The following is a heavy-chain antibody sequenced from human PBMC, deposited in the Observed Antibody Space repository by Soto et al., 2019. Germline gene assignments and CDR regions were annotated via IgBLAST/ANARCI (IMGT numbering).Heavy chain of an antibody. CDR1: GYTFTGYY. D-gene: IGHD3-16*02. V-gene: IGHV1-2*02. Sequence: ASVKVSCKASGYTFTGYYMHWVRQAPGQGLEWMGWINPNSGGTNYAQKFQGRVTMTRDTSISTAYMELSRLRSDDTAVYYCARDPVSIVTRDGMDVWGQGTTVTVSS. CDR3: ARDPVSIVTRDGMDV. CDR2: INPNSGGT. J-gene: IGHJ6*02.